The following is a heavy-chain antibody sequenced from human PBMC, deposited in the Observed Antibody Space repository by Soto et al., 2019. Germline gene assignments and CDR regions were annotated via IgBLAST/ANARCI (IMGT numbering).Heavy chain of an antibody. V-gene: IGHV3-23*01. D-gene: IGHD6-19*01. Sequence: SGGSLRLSWAASGFTFSSYAMSWVRQAPGKGLEWVSAISGSGGSTYYADSVKGRFTISRDNSKNTLYLQMNSLRAEDTAVYYCAKVPRGIAVAGPGNYWGQGTLVTVSS. CDR2: ISGSGGST. CDR3: AKVPRGIAVAGPGNY. J-gene: IGHJ4*02. CDR1: GFTFSSYA.